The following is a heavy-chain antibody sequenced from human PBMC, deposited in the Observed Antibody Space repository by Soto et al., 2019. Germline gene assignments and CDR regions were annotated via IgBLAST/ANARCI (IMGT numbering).Heavy chain of an antibody. Sequence: HPGGSLRLSCAASGFTFSNYGMHWVRQAPDKGLEWVAVIWYDENNKYYADSVKGRFTISRDNSKNTLYLQMNSLRVEDSALYYCARDRLFGSGSLNDPFWFDPRGQGTLVSVSS. J-gene: IGHJ5*02. CDR2: IWYDENNK. CDR3: ARDRLFGSGSLNDPFWFDP. CDR1: GFTFSNYG. D-gene: IGHD3-10*01. V-gene: IGHV3-33*01.